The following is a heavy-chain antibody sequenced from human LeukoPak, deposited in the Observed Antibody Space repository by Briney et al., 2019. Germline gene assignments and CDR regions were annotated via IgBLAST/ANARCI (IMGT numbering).Heavy chain of an antibody. Sequence: ASVKVSCKASGYTFTGYYMHWVRQAPGQGLEWMGWINPNSGGTNYAQKFQGRVTMTRDTSISTAYMELSRLRSDDTAVYYCASLGSAVAVSEAFDIWGQGTMVTVSS. V-gene: IGHV1-2*02. CDR3: ASLGSAVAVSEAFDI. CDR1: GYTFTGYY. J-gene: IGHJ3*02. D-gene: IGHD6-19*01. CDR2: INPNSGGT.